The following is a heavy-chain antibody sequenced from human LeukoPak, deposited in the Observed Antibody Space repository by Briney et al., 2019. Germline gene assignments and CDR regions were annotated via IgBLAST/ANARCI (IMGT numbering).Heavy chain of an antibody. CDR3: AKFNGWTLSDYYFDY. CDR2: ISNSFNT. CDR1: GFAFSSCA. J-gene: IGHJ4*02. Sequence: GGSLRLSCAASGFAFSSCAMSWVRQAPGKGLEWVPGISNSFNTYYRDSVKGRFTISRDNSKNTLFLQMNSLRAEDTAIYYCAKFNGWTLSDYYFDYWGQGTLVSVSS. D-gene: IGHD6-19*01. V-gene: IGHV3-23*01.